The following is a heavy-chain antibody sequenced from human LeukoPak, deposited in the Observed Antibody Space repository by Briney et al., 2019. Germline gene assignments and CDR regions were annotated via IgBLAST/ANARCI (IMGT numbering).Heavy chain of an antibody. CDR2: INSDGSST. CDR3: ARAYDSTFPHYYYMDV. V-gene: IGHV3-74*01. J-gene: IGHJ6*03. D-gene: IGHD3-22*01. Sequence: QTGGSLRLSCAASGFSFSVYWMHWVRQAPGKGLLWVSRINSDGSSTSYADSVKGRFTVSRDNAKNTLYLQMNSLRAEDTAVYYCARAYDSTFPHYYYMDVWGKGTTVTISS. CDR1: GFSFSVYW.